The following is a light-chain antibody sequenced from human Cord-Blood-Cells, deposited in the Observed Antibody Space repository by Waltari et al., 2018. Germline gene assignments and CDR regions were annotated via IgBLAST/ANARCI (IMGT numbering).Light chain of an antibody. CDR3: QQSDSTRYS. CDR1: QSISSY. Sequence: DIQLTQSPSSLSASVVDRVTITCRASQSISSYLNWYQQKPGKAPKLLIYAASSLQSGVPSRFSGSGSGTDFTLTISSLQPEDFATYYCQQSDSTRYSFDQGTKLEIK. V-gene: IGKV1-39*01. J-gene: IGKJ2*03. CDR2: AAS.